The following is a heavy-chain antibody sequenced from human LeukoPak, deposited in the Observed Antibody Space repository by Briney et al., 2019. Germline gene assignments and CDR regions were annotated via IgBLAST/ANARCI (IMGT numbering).Heavy chain of an antibody. D-gene: IGHD6-13*01. CDR1: GDSVSSNSAA. CDR3: ARTSLLERNSRGGMDV. V-gene: IGHV6-1*01. CDR2: TYYRSKWYN. Sequence: SQTLSLTCAISGDSVSSNSAAWNWIRQSPSRGLEWLGRTYYRSKWYNDYAVSVKSRITINPGTSKNQFSLQLNSVTPEDTAVYYCARTSLLERNSRGGMDVWGQGTTVTVSS. J-gene: IGHJ6*02.